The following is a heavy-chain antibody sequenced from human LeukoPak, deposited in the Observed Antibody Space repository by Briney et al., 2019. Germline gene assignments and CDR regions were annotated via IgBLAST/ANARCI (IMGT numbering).Heavy chain of an antibody. CDR2: ISSSSSYI. J-gene: IGHJ4*02. CDR1: GFTFNSYS. Sequence: PGGSLRLSCAASGFTFNSYSMNWVRQAPGKGLEWVSSISSSSSYIYYADSVKGRFTISRDSAKNSLYLQMNSLRAEDTAVYYCARGVPYDSWSGPHYSDYWGQGTLVTVSS. CDR3: ARGVPYDSWSGPHYSDY. D-gene: IGHD3-3*01. V-gene: IGHV3-21*01.